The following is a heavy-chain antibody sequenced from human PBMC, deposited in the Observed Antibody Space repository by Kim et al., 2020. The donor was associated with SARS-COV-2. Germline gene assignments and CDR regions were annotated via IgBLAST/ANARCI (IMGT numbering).Heavy chain of an antibody. V-gene: IGHV5-10-1*01. D-gene: IGHD3-10*01. Sequence: GESLKISCKGSGYSFTSYWISWVRQMPGKGLEWMGRIDPSDSYTNYSPSFQGHVTISADKSISTAYLQWSSLKASDTAMYYCARHPKGYYGSGSPESWGQGTLVTVSS. CDR2: IDPSDSYT. J-gene: IGHJ4*02. CDR3: ARHPKGYYGSGSPES. CDR1: GYSFTSYW.